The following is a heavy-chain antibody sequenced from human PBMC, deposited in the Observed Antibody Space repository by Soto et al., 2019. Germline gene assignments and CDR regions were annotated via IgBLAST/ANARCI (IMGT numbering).Heavy chain of an antibody. CDR2: ISSSSSTI. CDR3: ARDGGYCTDGVCHIGYYFDY. V-gene: IGHV3-48*02. CDR1: GFSFSSYR. J-gene: IGHJ4*02. D-gene: IGHD2-8*01. Sequence: PGGSLRLSCAASGFSFSSYRMNWVREAPGKGLEWVSYISSSSSTIYYADSVKGRFTISRDNAKNSLYLQMNSLRDEDTAVYYCARDGGYCTDGVCHIGYYFDYWGQGTLVTVSS.